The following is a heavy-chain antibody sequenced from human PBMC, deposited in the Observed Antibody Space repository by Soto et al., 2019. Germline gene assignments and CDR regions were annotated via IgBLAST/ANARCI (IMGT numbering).Heavy chain of an antibody. CDR1: GYTFANYG. CDR2: ISLYSDGT. V-gene: IGHV1-18*01. J-gene: IGHJ5*02. CDR3: ARVVPGAEAWFGP. D-gene: IGHD2-2*01. Sequence: ASVKVSCNTSGYTFANYGITWVRQAPGQPLEWLGWISLYSDGTNYAQKFQGRVSMTTDTSTTTAYMELRSLRSDDTAVYYCARVVPGAEAWFGPWGQGTLVTVSS.